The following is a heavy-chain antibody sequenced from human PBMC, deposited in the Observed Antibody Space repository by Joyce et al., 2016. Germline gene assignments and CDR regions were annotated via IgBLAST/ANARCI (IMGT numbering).Heavy chain of an antibody. Sequence: QVQLVESGGGVAQPGRSLRLSCAASGFTFNRYAMRWVRQTPGTGLEWVAVISPDGTKKIYSNSVKDRFIISRDNSNKMVFVQMNSLRVEDTGVYYCARSPSNSWHTFDSWGQGTLVSVSS. CDR2: ISPDGTKK. J-gene: IGHJ4*02. CDR1: GFTFNRYA. V-gene: IGHV3-30*01. CDR3: ARSPSNSWHTFDS. D-gene: IGHD2-2*01.